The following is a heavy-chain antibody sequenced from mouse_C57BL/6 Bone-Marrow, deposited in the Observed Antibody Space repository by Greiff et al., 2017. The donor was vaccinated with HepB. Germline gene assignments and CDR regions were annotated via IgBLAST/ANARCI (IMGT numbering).Heavy chain of an antibody. CDR3: AGIYYGNYDWYFDV. CDR1: GYTFTSYW. Sequence: QVQLQQPGAELVMPGASVKLSCKASGYTFTSYWMHWVKQRPGQGLEWIGEIDPSDSYTNYNQKFKGKSTLTVDKSSSTAYMQPSSLTSEDSAVYYCAGIYYGNYDWYFDVWGTGTTVTVSS. CDR2: IDPSDSYT. V-gene: IGHV1-69*01. J-gene: IGHJ1*03. D-gene: IGHD2-1*01.